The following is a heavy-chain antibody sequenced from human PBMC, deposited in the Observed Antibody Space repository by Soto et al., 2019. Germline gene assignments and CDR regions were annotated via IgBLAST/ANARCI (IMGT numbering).Heavy chain of an antibody. CDR2: ISYDGSNK. D-gene: IGHD3-22*01. CDR1: GFTFSSYA. J-gene: IGHJ4*02. V-gene: IGHV3-30-3*01. CDR3: ARDLAMIVVVIEYCFDF. Sequence: GGSLRLSCAASGFTFSSYAMHWVRQAPGKGLEWVAVISYDGSNKYYADSVKGRFTISRDNFKNTLYLQMNSLRAEDTAVYYCARDLAMIVVVIEYCFDFWGQGTLVTVSS.